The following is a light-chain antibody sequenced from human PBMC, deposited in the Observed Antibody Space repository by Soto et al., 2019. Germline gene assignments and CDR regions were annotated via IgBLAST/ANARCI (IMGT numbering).Light chain of an antibody. Sequence: QSVLTQPASVSGSPGQSITISCTGTSSDVGGYNYVSWYQQHPCKAPKLMIYEVSNRPSGVSNRFSGSKSGNTASLTISGLQAEDEADYYCSSYTSSSTVFGTGTKVTVL. CDR2: EVS. CDR3: SSYTSSSTV. V-gene: IGLV2-14*01. CDR1: SSDVGGYNY. J-gene: IGLJ1*01.